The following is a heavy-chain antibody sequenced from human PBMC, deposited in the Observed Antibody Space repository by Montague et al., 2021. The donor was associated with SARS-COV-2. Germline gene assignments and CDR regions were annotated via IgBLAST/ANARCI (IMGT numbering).Heavy chain of an antibody. V-gene: IGHV4-59*01. CDR3: VREKYYFDDSGSK. D-gene: IGHD3-22*01. Sequence: IYHTGSTNYNPSLKSRVTLSIDTSKNQFSLNLTSVTAADTAVYYCVREKYYFDDSGSKWGQGTLVT. CDR2: IYHTGST. J-gene: IGHJ4*02.